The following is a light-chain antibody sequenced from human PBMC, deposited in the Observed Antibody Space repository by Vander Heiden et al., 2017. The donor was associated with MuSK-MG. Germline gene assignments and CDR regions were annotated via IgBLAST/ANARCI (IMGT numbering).Light chain of an antibody. Sequence: DIVMTQSPVSLPVTPGEPASISCRSNQSLLHINGYSYLDWYLQKPGQSPQLLIHLTSNRASGVPDRFSGSGSGTDFTLKISRVEAEDVGVYYCMQSLHTPLTFGGGTRVEIK. V-gene: IGKV2-28*01. CDR1: QSLLHINGYSY. CDR3: MQSLHTPLT. J-gene: IGKJ4*01. CDR2: LTS.